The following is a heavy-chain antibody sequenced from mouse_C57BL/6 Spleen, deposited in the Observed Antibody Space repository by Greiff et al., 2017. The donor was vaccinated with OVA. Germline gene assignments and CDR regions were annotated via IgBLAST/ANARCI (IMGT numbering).Heavy chain of an antibody. V-gene: IGHV1-50*01. J-gene: IGHJ3*01. Sequence: VQLQQPGAELVKPGASVKLSCKASGYTFTSYWMQWVKQRPGQGLEWIGEIDPSDSYTNYNQKFKGKATLTVDTSSSTAYMQLSSLTSEDSAVYYCARGGGNYGDAYWGQGTLVTVSA. CDR3: ARGGGNYGDAY. CDR2: IDPSDSYT. D-gene: IGHD2-1*01. CDR1: GYTFTSYW.